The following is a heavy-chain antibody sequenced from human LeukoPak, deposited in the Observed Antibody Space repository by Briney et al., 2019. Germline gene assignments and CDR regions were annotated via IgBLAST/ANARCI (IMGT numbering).Heavy chain of an antibody. J-gene: IGHJ4*02. CDR2: IKSKIHGGTI. Sequence: SGGSLRLSCAASGFTFDKAWMTWVRQAPGKGLEWVGRIKSKIHGGTIDYAAPVKGRFTISRDDSKNTLFLQMNSLKTEDTAVYFCTTDWESGNYRYFDYWGQGTLVTVSS. CDR3: TTDWESGNYRYFDY. V-gene: IGHV3-15*05. CDR1: GFTFDKAW. D-gene: IGHD1-26*01.